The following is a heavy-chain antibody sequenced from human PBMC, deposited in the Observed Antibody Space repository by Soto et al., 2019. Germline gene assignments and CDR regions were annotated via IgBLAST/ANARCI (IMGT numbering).Heavy chain of an antibody. Sequence: ASVKVSCKASGYTFTSYGIHWVRQAPGQRLEWMGWINAANGDTKYSPKFQGRVTITRDTSASTAYMELSSLRSEDTAVYYCVRRHVLPSGIDCFDPWGQANLVTVS. J-gene: IGHJ5*02. V-gene: IGHV1-3*01. CDR2: INAANGDT. D-gene: IGHD2-15*01. CDR1: GYTFTSYG. CDR3: VRRHVLPSGIDCFDP.